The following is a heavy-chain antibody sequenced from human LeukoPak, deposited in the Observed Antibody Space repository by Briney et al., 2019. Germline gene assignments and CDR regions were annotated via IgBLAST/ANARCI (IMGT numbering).Heavy chain of an antibody. J-gene: IGHJ4*02. V-gene: IGHV3-48*03. Sequence: GGSLRLSCAASGFTFSSYEMNWVRQAAGKGLEGVSYITSSGSTIYYADSVKGRFTISRDNAKNSLYLQMNSLTAEDTAVYYCVREGPPQSSLYYFDYWGQGTLVTVSS. CDR3: VREGPPQSSLYYFDY. CDR1: GFTFSSYE. D-gene: IGHD4-11*01. CDR2: ITSSGSTI.